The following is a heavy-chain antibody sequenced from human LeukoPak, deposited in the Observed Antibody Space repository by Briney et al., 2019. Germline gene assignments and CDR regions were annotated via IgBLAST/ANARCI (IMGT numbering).Heavy chain of an antibody. Sequence: ASVKVSCKASGGTFSSYAISWLRQAPGKGLEWMGGIIPIFGTAIYAQKSQGRVTITTDASTSTAYMELSSLRSEDTAVYYCARGCEPAARPLGNYYIDAWGKGTTVTDS. CDR3: ARGCEPAARPLGNYYIDA. CDR2: IIPIFGTA. D-gene: IGHD6-6*01. J-gene: IGHJ6*03. CDR1: GGTFSSYA. V-gene: IGHV1-69*05.